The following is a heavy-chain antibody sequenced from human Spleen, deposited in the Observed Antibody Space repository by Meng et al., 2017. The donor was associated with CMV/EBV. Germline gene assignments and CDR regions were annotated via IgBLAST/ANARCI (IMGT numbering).Heavy chain of an antibody. Sequence: SGYTFSDCFIDWVRQAPGQGLEWMGWINPHTGTTHYAQNFQGRVTMTRDTSISTVYMELTHLRSDDTAVYYCARDRDSSGWYIFDYWGQGSLVTVSS. V-gene: IGHV1-2*02. CDR1: GYTFSDCF. CDR3: ARDRDSSGWYIFDY. CDR2: INPHTGTT. D-gene: IGHD6-19*01. J-gene: IGHJ4*02.